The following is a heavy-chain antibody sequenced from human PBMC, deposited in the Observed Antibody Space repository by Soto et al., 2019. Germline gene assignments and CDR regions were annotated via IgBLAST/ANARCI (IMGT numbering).Heavy chain of an antibody. D-gene: IGHD1-1*01. CDR3: ARGDWKDVDY. J-gene: IGHJ4*02. V-gene: IGHV4-59*01. CDR1: GGSISSYY. Sequence: SETLSLTCTVSGGSISSYYWSWIRQPPGKGLEWIGYIYFSGSTNYNPSLKSRVTILVDTSKNQFSLKLRSVTAADTAVYYCARGDWKDVDYWGQGTLVTVSS. CDR2: IYFSGST.